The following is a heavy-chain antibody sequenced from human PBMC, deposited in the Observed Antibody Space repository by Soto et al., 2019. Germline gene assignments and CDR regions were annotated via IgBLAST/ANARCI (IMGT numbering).Heavy chain of an antibody. D-gene: IGHD2-21*02. Sequence: ASVKVSCKASGYTFTSYGISLVRQAPVQVLELMVWISAYNVNTNYAQKLQGRFTMTTYTCTITSYMELKILRSDYTAVYYCARDLGVTIDWFDPWGQGTMVTVSS. CDR3: ARDLGVTIDWFDP. V-gene: IGHV1-18*01. J-gene: IGHJ5*02. CDR1: GYTFTSYG. CDR2: ISAYNVNT.